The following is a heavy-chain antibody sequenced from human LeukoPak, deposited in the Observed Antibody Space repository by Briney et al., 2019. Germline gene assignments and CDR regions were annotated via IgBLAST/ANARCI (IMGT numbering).Heavy chain of an antibody. V-gene: IGHV1-8*01. J-gene: IGHJ6*03. Sequence: ASVKVSCKASGYSFTNFDINWVRQATGQGLEWMGWMNPNSGNKGYAQKFQGRVTMTVNTSITTAYMELSSLRSEDTAVYYCARGPQWRGDYYYMDVWGRGTTVTVSS. CDR1: GYSFTNFD. CDR3: ARGPQWRGDYYYMDV. D-gene: IGHD6-19*01. CDR2: MNPNSGNK.